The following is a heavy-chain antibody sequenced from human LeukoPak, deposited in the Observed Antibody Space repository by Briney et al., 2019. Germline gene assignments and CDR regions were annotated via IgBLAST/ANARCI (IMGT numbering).Heavy chain of an antibody. CDR2: IYYSGST. V-gene: IGHV4-61*01. CDR1: GGSVSSGSYY. D-gene: IGHD4-17*01. Sequence: PSETLSLTCTISGGSVSSGSYYWGWIRQPPGKGLEWIGYIYYSGSTNYNPSLKSRVTISVDTSKNQFSLKLSSVTDADTAVYYCASYDYGDYRGVDYWGQGTLVTVSS. J-gene: IGHJ4*02. CDR3: ASYDYGDYRGVDY.